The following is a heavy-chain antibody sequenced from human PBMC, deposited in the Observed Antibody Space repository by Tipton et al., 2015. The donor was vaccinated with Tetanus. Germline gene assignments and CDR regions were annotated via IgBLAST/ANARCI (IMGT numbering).Heavy chain of an antibody. D-gene: IGHD3-3*01. CDR1: GGSISSYY. V-gene: IGHV4-34*01. CDR3: ARAEAIFGVVIRFGWFDP. CDR2: INHSGST. J-gene: IGHJ5*02. Sequence: LSLTCTVSGGSISSYYWSWIRQPPGKGLEWIGEINHSGSTNYNPSLKSRVTISVDTSKNQFSLRLSSVTAADTAVYYCARAEAIFGVVIRFGWFDPWGQGTLVTVSS.